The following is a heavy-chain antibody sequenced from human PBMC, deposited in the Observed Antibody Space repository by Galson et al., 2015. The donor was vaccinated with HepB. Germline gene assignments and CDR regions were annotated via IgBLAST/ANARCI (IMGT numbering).Heavy chain of an antibody. CDR1: GFTFSTYS. CDR3: ATLFLRVTTENYYYYYGMDV. CDR2: ISSSGTI. J-gene: IGHJ6*02. V-gene: IGHV3-48*04. Sequence: SLRLSCAASGFTFSTYSMNWVRQAPGKGLEWVSYISSSGTIYYADSVKGRFTISRDNAKNSLYLQMNSLRAEDTAVYYCATLFLRVTTENYYYYYGMDVWGQGTTVTVSS. D-gene: IGHD4-11*01.